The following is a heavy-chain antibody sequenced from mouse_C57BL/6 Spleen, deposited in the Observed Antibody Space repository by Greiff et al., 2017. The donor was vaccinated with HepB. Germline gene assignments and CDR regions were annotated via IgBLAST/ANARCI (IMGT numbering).Heavy chain of an antibody. D-gene: IGHD1-3*01. Sequence: EVKLMESGAELVKPGASVKLSCTASGFNIKDYYMHWVKQRTEQGLEWIGRIDPEDGETKYAPKFQGKATITADPSSNTAYLQLSSLTSEDTAVYYCAYNSPMDYWGQGTSVTVSS. J-gene: IGHJ4*01. CDR2: IDPEDGET. CDR3: AYNSPMDY. CDR1: GFNIKDYY. V-gene: IGHV14-2*01.